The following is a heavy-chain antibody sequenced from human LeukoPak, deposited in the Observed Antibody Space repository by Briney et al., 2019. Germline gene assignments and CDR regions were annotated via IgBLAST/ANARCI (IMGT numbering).Heavy chain of an antibody. V-gene: IGHV3-7*04. J-gene: IGHJ3*01. CDR1: GFTFSSNW. CDR3: ARISGGWSRGAFDV. CDR2: IMQDGSEN. D-gene: IGHD6-19*01. Sequence: GASLRLSCEVSGFTFSSNWMSWVRQAPGKGLEWVANIMQDGSENYYVDSVKGRFTISRDNARNSLYLQMNSLRAEDTAVYYCARISGGWSRGAFDVWGQGTMVTVSS.